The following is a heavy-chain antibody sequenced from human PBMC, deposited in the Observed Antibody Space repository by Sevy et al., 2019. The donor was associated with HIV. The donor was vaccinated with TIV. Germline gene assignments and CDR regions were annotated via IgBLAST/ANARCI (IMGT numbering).Heavy chain of an antibody. CDR1: GFRFNIYE. V-gene: IGHV3-48*03. CDR3: VRGRAMIIYD. J-gene: IGHJ4*02. D-gene: IGHD5-12*01. CDR2: ISSSGSPI. Sequence: GGSLRLSCAASGFRFNIYEMNWVRQAPGKGLEWVSYISSSGSPIYYADSVKGRFTISSDNAKSSLYLQTNSLRAEDTAVYYCVRGRAMIIYDWGQGTLVTVSS.